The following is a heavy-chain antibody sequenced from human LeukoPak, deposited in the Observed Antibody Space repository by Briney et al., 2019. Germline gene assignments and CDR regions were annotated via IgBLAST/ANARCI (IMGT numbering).Heavy chain of an antibody. CDR1: GFTFSSYW. V-gene: IGHV3-15*01. Sequence: GGSLRLSCAASGFTFSSYWMHWVRQAPGKGLEWVGRIKSKTDGGTTDYAAPVKGRFTISRDDSKNTLYLQMNSLKTEDTAVYYCTGIVVVPAAIPMGMDVWGQGTTVTVSS. D-gene: IGHD2-2*01. CDR2: IKSKTDGGTT. J-gene: IGHJ6*02. CDR3: TGIVVVPAAIPMGMDV.